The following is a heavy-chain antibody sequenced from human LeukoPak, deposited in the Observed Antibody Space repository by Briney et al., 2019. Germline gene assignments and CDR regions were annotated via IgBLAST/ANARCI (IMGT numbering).Heavy chain of an antibody. CDR3: ARGRVYGSRY. D-gene: IGHD3-10*01. V-gene: IGHV4-34*01. Sequence: SETLSLTCAVYGGSFSGYYWSWIRQPPGKGLEWIGEINHSGSTNYNPSLKSRVTISVDTSKNQFSLKPSSVTAADTAVYYCARGRVYGSRYWGQGTLVTVSS. CDR1: GGSFSGYY. CDR2: INHSGST. J-gene: IGHJ4*02.